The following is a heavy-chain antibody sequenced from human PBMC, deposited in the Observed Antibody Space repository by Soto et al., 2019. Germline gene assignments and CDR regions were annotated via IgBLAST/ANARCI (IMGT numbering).Heavy chain of an antibody. CDR2: IYYSGST. V-gene: IGHV4-31*03. J-gene: IGHJ4*02. Sequence: TSETLSLTCTVSGGSISSGGYYWSWIRQHPGKGLEWIGYIYYSGSTYYNPSLKSRVTISVDTSKNQFSLKLSSVTAADTAVYYCASHDGITGTTDYWGQGTLVTVS. CDR1: GGSISSGGYY. D-gene: IGHD1-7*01. CDR3: ASHDGITGTTDY.